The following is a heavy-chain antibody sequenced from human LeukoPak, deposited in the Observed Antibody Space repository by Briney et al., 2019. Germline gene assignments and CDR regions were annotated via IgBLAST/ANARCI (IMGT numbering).Heavy chain of an antibody. CDR3: ARGVFGESLES. D-gene: IGHD3-10*02. V-gene: IGHV1-2*02. CDR1: GHTFTGYY. Sequence: ASVKVSCKASGHTFTGYYVHWVRQAPGQGLEWMGWMNPNVGGANFPQKFQGRVTVTSDPAISAAYMELRRLRSDDTAVYYCARGVFGESLESWGQGTLVTVSS. CDR2: MNPNVGGA. J-gene: IGHJ4*02.